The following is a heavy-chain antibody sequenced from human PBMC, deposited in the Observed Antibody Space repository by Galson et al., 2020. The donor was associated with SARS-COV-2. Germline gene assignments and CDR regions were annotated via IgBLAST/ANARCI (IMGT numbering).Heavy chain of an antibody. V-gene: IGHV3-30*04. CDR3: AREVGWADAFDI. J-gene: IGHJ3*02. CDR2: MSYDGINK. D-gene: IGHD1-26*01. CDR1: AFTFSSYA. Sequence: GASLKISCAASAFTFSSYAMPWVRQAPGQGLAWVAVMSYDGINKYYADSVKGRFTISRDNSKNTLYLQMNSVRAEDTAVYYCAREVGWADAFDIWGQGTMVTVSS.